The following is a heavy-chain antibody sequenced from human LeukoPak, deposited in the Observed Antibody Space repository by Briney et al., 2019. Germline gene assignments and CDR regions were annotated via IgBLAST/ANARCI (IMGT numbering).Heavy chain of an antibody. J-gene: IGHJ4*02. CDR2: ICWNSGSI. Sequence: GGSLRLSCAASGFTFDDYAMHWVRQAPGKGLEWVSGICWNSGSIGYADSVKGRFTISRDNAKNSLYLQMNSLRAEDTALYYCAKDRGSSGWWSFDYWGQGTLATVSS. CDR1: GFTFDDYA. V-gene: IGHV3-9*01. D-gene: IGHD6-19*01. CDR3: AKDRGSSGWWSFDY.